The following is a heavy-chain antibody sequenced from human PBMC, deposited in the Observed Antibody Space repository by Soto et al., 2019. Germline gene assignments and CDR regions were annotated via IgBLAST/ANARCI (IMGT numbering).Heavy chain of an antibody. V-gene: IGHV3-33*01. CDR2: IWYDGSNK. Sequence: QVQLVESGGGVVQPGRSLRLSCAASGFTFSSYGMHWVRQAPGKGLEWVAVIWYDGSNKYYAESVKGRFTISRDNSKNTLYLQMNTLRAEDTAVYYCARHRPADAFDIWGQGTMVTVSS. CDR1: GFTFSSYG. CDR3: ARHRPADAFDI. J-gene: IGHJ3*02.